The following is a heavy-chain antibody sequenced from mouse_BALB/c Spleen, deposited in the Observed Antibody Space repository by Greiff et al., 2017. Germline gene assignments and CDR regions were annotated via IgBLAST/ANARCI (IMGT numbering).Heavy chain of an antibody. CDR1: GFTFSSYT. CDR2: ISNGGGST. Sequence: EVMLVESGGGLVQPGGSLKLSCAASGFTFSSYTMSWVRQTPEKRLEWVAYISNGGGSTYYPDTVKGLYTISRDNAKNTLYLQMSSLKSEDTAMYYWARCPYDCYYVEAIDYWGQGTSVTVSS. CDR3: ARCPYDCYYVEAIDY. J-gene: IGHJ4*01. V-gene: IGHV5-12-2*01. D-gene: IGHD2-3*01.